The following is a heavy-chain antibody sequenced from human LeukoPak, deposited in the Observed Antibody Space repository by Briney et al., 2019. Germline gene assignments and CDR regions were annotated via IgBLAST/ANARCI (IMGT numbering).Heavy chain of an antibody. CDR3: AKDQVGCSSTSCYEVDY. Sequence: PGGSLRLSCAASGFTFSSYAMSWVPQAPGKGLEWVSAISGSGGSTYYADSVKGRFTISRDNSKNTLYLQMNSLRAEDTAVYYCAKDQVGCSSTSCYEVDYWGQGTLVTVSS. CDR2: ISGSGGST. J-gene: IGHJ4*02. CDR1: GFTFSSYA. D-gene: IGHD2-2*01. V-gene: IGHV3-23*01.